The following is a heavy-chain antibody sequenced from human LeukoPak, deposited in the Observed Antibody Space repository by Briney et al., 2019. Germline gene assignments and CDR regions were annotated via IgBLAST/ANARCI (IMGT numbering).Heavy chain of an antibody. Sequence: KTGGSLRLSCAASGFTFSDYYMSWIRQAPGKGLEWVSYISGSSTNTNYADSVKGRFTISRDNAKNSLYLQMNGLRAEDTAVYYCARGTSPIVWGQGTLLTVSS. J-gene: IGHJ3*01. CDR3: ARGTSPIV. CDR2: ISGSSTNT. V-gene: IGHV3-11*05. CDR1: GFTFSDYY.